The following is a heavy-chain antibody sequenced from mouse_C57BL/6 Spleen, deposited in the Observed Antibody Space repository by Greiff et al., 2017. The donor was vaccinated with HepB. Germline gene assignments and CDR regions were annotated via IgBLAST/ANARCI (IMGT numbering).Heavy chain of an antibody. CDR3: TRDAGWLLKAY. CDR1: GYTFTDYE. Sequence: LVESGAELVRPGASVTLSCKASGYTFTDYEMHWVKQTPVHGLEWIGAIDPETGGTAYNQKFKGKAILTADKSASTAYMELRSLTSEDSAVYYCTRDAGWLLKAYWGQGTLVTVSA. J-gene: IGHJ3*01. D-gene: IGHD2-3*01. V-gene: IGHV1-15*01. CDR2: IDPETGGT.